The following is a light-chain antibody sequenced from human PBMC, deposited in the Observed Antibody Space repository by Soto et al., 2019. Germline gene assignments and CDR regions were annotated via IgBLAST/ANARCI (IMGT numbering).Light chain of an antibody. CDR2: GAS. J-gene: IGKJ2*01. CDR1: QSVSSN. V-gene: IGKV3-15*01. CDR3: QQYKNWPPYT. Sequence: EIVMTQSPVTLSVSLGERATLSCRASQSVSSNLAWYQQKLGQAPRLLIYGASTRATGIPARFSGSGSGTEFTLTISSLQSEDFAVYSCQQYKNWPPYTFGQGTKLEIK.